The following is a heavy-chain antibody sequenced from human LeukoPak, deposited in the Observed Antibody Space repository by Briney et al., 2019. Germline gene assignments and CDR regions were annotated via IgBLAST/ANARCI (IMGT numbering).Heavy chain of an antibody. J-gene: IGHJ5*01. Sequence: GGSMRLSWEAYGFTFSSYGMHWVGQDEGKGVEWVAFMRYGESDTYYKDSVKGRFTISRDNSKNTLYLQMNSLRPEDTAVYYCAKDWSTTWSNWFDSWGQGTLVTVSS. CDR3: AKDWSTTWSNWFDS. CDR1: GFTFSSYG. CDR2: MRYGESDT. D-gene: IGHD2/OR15-2a*01. V-gene: IGHV3-30*02.